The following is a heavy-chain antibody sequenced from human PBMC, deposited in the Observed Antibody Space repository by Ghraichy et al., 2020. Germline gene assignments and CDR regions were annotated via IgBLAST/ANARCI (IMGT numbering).Heavy chain of an antibody. CDR2: MNPNSGNT. V-gene: IGHV1-8*01. J-gene: IGHJ6*02. CDR3: ARGSTMVRGVSPTGYYGMDV. Sequence: ASVKVSCKASGYTFTSYDINWVRQATGQGLEWMGWMNPNSGNTVYAQNFQGRVTMTRNTSIRTAYMELSSLRSDDTAVYYCARGSTMVRGVSPTGYYGMDVWGQGTTVTVSS. CDR1: GYTFTSYD. D-gene: IGHD3-10*01.